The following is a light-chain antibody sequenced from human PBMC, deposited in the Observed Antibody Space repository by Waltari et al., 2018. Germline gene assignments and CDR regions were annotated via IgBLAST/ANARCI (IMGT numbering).Light chain of an antibody. CDR1: SRDVGDYDW. J-gene: IGLJ1*01. CDR2: DVI. Sequence: QSALTQPASVSGSPVQSITISCTGTSRDVGDYDWVSWYQHHPGKAPKAVIFDVIYRPSGVSNRFSGSKSGNTASLTISGLQAEDEADYYCTSYTSRHSLVFGTGTKVTVL. CDR3: TSYTSRHSLV. V-gene: IGLV2-14*03.